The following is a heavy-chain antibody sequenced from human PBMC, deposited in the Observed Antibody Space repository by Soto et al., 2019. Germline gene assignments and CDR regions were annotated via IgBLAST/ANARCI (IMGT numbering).Heavy chain of an antibody. D-gene: IGHD5-12*01. Sequence: QVQLVQSGAEVKKPGSSVKVSCKASGGTSSSYAISWVRQAPGQGLEWMGGIIPFFGTANYAQKFQGRVTITADESTSTAYMELSSLRSEDTAVYYCARGGMRWLRSRHFDYWAREPWSPSP. CDR3: ARGGMRWLRSRHFDY. V-gene: IGHV1-69*12. CDR2: IIPFFGTA. J-gene: IGHJ4*02. CDR1: GGTSSSYA.